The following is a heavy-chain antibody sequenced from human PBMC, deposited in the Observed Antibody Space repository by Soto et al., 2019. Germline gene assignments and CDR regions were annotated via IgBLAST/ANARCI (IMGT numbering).Heavy chain of an antibody. D-gene: IGHD2-15*01. Sequence: GGSLRLSCAASGFTFSSYAMSWVRQAPGKGLEWVSAISGSGGSTYYADSVKGRFTISRDNSKNTLYLQMNSLRAEDTAVYYCAKDRDIVVVVAAGGYFDLWGRGTLVTVSS. V-gene: IGHV3-23*01. CDR3: AKDRDIVVVVAAGGYFDL. J-gene: IGHJ2*01. CDR2: ISGSGGST. CDR1: GFTFSSYA.